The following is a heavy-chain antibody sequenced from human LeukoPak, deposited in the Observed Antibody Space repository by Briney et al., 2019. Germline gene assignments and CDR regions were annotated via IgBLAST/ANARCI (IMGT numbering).Heavy chain of an antibody. CDR1: GFSFSTYS. J-gene: IGHJ5*02. D-gene: IGHD6-19*01. CDR2: ISRSSDTK. Sequence: GSLRLSCAASGFSFSTYSMNWVRQAPGKGLEWISYISRSSDTKYYADSVKGRFTISRDNGKNSLNLQMNSLRDEDTAVYYCARTGDSTGYYVWLDPWGQGTLVTVSS. CDR3: ARTGDSTGYYVWLDP. V-gene: IGHV3-48*02.